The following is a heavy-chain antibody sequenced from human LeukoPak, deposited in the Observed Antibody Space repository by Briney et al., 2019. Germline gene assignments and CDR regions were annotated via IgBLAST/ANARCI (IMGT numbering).Heavy chain of an antibody. J-gene: IGHJ3*02. D-gene: IGHD2-15*01. Sequence: PGGSLRLSCAASGSTFSSYAMSWVRQAPGKGLEWVSAISGSGGSTYYADSVKGRFTISRDNSKNTLYLQMNSLRAEDTAVYYCAKDGDCSGGSCYYSYAFDIWGQGTMVTVSS. CDR1: GSTFSSYA. CDR3: AKDGDCSGGSCYYSYAFDI. V-gene: IGHV3-23*01. CDR2: ISGSGGST.